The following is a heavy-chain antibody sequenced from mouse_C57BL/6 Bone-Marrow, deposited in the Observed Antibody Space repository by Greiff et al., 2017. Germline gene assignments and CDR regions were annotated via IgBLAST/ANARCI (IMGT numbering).Heavy chain of an antibody. CDR2: IDPEDGET. V-gene: IGHV14-2*01. CDR1: GFNIKDYY. CDR3: ASPLYDGYYSYAMDY. J-gene: IGHJ4*01. Sequence: EVQVVESGAELVKPGASVKLSCTASGFNIKDYYMHWVKQRTEQGLEWIGRIDPEDGETKYAPKFQGKATITADTSSNTAYLQLSSLTSEDTAVYYCASPLYDGYYSYAMDYWGQGTSVTVSS. D-gene: IGHD2-3*01.